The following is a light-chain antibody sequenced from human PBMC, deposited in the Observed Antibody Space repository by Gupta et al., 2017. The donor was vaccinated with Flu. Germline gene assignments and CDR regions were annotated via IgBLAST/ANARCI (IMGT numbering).Light chain of an antibody. CDR1: QGIDSH. V-gene: IGKV1-9*01. CDR3: QQVNSYPRT. J-gene: IGKJ4*01. Sequence: DIQLTQSPYFLSASVGDRVIITCRASQGIDSHLVWYQKKPGKAPKLLIYETSTLQSGVPSRFSGSGSGTEFTLTITSLQPEDFATYYCQQVNSYPRTFGGGTKVEIK. CDR2: ETS.